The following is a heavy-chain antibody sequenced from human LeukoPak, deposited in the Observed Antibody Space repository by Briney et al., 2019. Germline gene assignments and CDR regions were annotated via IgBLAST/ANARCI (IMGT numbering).Heavy chain of an antibody. D-gene: IGHD3-10*01. CDR1: GGSFSGYY. CDR2: INHSGST. CDR3: ARGLWFGDENPPYFDY. V-gene: IGHV4-34*01. J-gene: IGHJ4*02. Sequence: SETLSLTCAVYGGSFSGYYWSWIRQPPGKGLEWIGEINHSGSTNYNPSLKSRVTISVDTSRNQFSLKLSSVTAADTAVYYCARGLWFGDENPPYFDYWGQGILATVSS.